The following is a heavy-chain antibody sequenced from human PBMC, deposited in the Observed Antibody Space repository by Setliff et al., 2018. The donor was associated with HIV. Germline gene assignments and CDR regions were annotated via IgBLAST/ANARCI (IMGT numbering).Heavy chain of an antibody. CDR1: GGTSNTYA. CDR2: VITILDIT. V-gene: IGHV1-69*10. Sequence: SVKVSCKASGGTSNTYAINWVRQAPGQGLEWMGQVITILDITSYAQKFQGRVTITADKSTNTMYMEMTSLTSEDTAVYYCAGPRGDEAFDIWGQGTMVIVSS. J-gene: IGHJ3*02. D-gene: IGHD3-10*01. CDR3: AGPRGDEAFDI.